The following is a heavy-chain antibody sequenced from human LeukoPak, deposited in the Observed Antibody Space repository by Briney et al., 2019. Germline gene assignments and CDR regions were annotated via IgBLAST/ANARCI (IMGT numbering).Heavy chain of an antibody. CDR3: AKDKSGSLDC. V-gene: IGHV3-23*01. J-gene: IGHJ4*02. CDR2: ISGGGRRT. D-gene: IGHD1-26*01. CDR1: GFNFSRNA. Sequence: PGGSLRLSCAASGFNFSRNAITWVRQAPGKGLKWVSAISGGGRRTYYAGSVKGRFTISRDNSKNMLYLQMNSLRAEDTAVYYCAKDKSGSLDCWGQGTLVTVSS.